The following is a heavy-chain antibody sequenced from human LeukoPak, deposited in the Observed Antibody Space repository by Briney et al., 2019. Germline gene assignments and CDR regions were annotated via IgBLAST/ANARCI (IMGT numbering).Heavy chain of an antibody. CDR1: GGSISSSNW. D-gene: IGHD2/OR15-2a*01. Sequence: PSGTLSLTCAVSGGSISSSNWWSWVRQPPGKGLEWIGKIFHSGSTNYNPSLKSRVTMSVDNSKNQFSLKLSSVTAADTAVYYCARWGGFKVLSGFDYWGQGTLVTVSS. CDR3: ARWGGFKVLSGFDY. J-gene: IGHJ4*02. CDR2: IFHSGST. V-gene: IGHV4-4*02.